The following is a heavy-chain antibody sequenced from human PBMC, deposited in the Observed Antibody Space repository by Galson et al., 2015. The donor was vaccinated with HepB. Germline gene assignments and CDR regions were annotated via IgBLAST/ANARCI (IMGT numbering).Heavy chain of an antibody. CDR1: GFSFTRYA. Sequence: SLRLSCAASGFSFTRYAMTWVRQAPGKGLGWVSSITSSGGNSYYPDSVKGRFTVSRDNSKNTLLLQLNSLRAEDTAMYFCAKDGIMVANNPYHFHYWGQGTLVTVSS. CDR3: AKDGIMVANNPYHFHY. CDR2: ITSSGGNS. D-gene: IGHD2-15*01. V-gene: IGHV3-23*01. J-gene: IGHJ4*02.